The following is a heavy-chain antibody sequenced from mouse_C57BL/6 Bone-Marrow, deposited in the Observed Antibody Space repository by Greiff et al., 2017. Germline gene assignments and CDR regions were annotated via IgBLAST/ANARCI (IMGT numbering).Heavy chain of an antibody. CDR1: GFTFSSYA. D-gene: IGHD2-4*01. CDR2: ISDGGSYT. Sequence: EVKLVESGGGLVKPGGSLKLSFAASGFTFSSYAMSWVRQTPEKRLEWVATISDGGSYTYYPDNVKGRFTISRDHAKNNLYLQMCHLKSEDTAMYYCARHYDYDVYAMDYWGQGTSVTVSS. V-gene: IGHV5-4*03. J-gene: IGHJ4*01. CDR3: ARHYDYDVYAMDY.